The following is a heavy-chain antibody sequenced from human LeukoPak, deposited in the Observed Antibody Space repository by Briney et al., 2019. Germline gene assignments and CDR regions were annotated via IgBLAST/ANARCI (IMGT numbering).Heavy chain of an antibody. J-gene: IGHJ4*02. D-gene: IGHD3-16*02. CDR1: GFTFISNS. V-gene: IGHV3-21*01. CDR3: AREMATYDYVWGSYRYIDY. CDR2: ISSTSSYI. Sequence: VGARGLSCAAGGFTFISNSINCVRRTPVKGLQGVSSISSTSSYIYYADSVKGRFTISRDNAKNSLYLQMNSLRAEDTAVYYCAREMATYDYVWGSYRYIDYWGQGTLVTVSS.